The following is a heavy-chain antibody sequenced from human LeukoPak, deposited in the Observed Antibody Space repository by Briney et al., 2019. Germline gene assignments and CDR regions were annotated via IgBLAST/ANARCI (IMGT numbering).Heavy chain of an antibody. D-gene: IGHD3-22*01. J-gene: IGHJ4*02. CDR3: ARDHYYDSSGYYY. Sequence: PGRSLRLSCAASGFTFSSYGMHWVRQAPCKGLEWVAVISYDGSNKYYADSVKGRFTISRDNSKNTLYLQMNSLRAEDTAVYYCARDHYYDSSGYYYWGQGTLVTVSS. CDR2: ISYDGSNK. CDR1: GFTFSSYG. V-gene: IGHV3-30*03.